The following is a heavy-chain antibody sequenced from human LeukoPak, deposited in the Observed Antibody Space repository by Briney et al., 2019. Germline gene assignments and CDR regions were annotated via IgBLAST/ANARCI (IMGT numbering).Heavy chain of an antibody. CDR2: ISWNSCSI. CDR1: GFTFDDYA. V-gene: IGHV3-9*01. Sequence: PGRSLRLSCAASGFTFDDYAMHWVRHAPGKGLEWVSGISWNSCSIGYADSVKGRFTISRDNAKNSLYLQMNSLRAEDTALYYCAKGKGLTGFGYFDYWGQGTLVTVSS. CDR3: AKGKGLTGFGYFDY. D-gene: IGHD3-9*01. J-gene: IGHJ4*02.